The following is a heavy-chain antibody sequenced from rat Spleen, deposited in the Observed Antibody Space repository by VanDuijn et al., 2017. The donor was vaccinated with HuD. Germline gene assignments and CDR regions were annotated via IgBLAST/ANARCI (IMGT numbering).Heavy chain of an antibody. V-gene: IGHV2-27*01. J-gene: IGHJ2*01. CDR3: AIGALFDY. CDR1: GFSLTSYH. CDR2: IQSGGST. Sequence: QVQLKESEPDLVQPSQTLSLTCTVSGFSLTSYHVHWVRQPPGKGLEWMGRIQSGGSTDYNSALKSRLSISRDTSKSQVFLKMNSLQTEETAMYFCAIGALFDYWGQGVMVTVSS.